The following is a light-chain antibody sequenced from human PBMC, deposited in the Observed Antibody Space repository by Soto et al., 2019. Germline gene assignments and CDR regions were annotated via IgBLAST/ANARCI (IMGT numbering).Light chain of an antibody. V-gene: IGLV2-14*01. CDR3: TSFTSTTTLDV. CDR1: SSDAGRSSY. Sequence: QSALTQPASVSGSPGQSVTISCTGTSSDAGRSSYVSWYQQHPNKAPKLIIFEVSHRPTGVSNRFSGSKSGHTASLTISGLQSGDEDDYFCTSFTSTTTLDVFGTGTKLTVL. J-gene: IGLJ1*01. CDR2: EVS.